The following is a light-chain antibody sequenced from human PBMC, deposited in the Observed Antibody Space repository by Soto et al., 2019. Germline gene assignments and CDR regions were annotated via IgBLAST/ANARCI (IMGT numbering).Light chain of an antibody. J-gene: IGKJ1*01. CDR2: DAS. Sequence: EIVLTQSPATLSSSPGERATLSCRASQHIWSYLAWYQQKPGQAPRLLMYDASKRATGIPDRFSGSGSGTEFTLTISSLQPDDFATYYCQHYNSYSEALGQGTKVDIK. CDR1: QHIWSY. CDR3: QHYNSYSEA. V-gene: IGKV3-11*01.